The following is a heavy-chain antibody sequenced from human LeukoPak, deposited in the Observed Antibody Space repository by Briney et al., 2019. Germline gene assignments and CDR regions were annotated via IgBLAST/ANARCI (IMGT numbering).Heavy chain of an antibody. Sequence: GGSLRLSCAASGFTFSSYGMHWVRQAPGKGLEWVAVIWYDGSNKYYADSVKGRFTISRDNSKNTLYLQMNSLRAEDTAVYYCARAPRGSADAFHIWGQGTMLTVSS. CDR3: ARAPRGSADAFHI. CDR1: GFTFSSYG. J-gene: IGHJ3*02. D-gene: IGHD3-16*01. CDR2: IWYDGSNK. V-gene: IGHV3-33*01.